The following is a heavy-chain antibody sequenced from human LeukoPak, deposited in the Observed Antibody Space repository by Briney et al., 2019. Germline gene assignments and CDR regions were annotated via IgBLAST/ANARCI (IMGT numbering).Heavy chain of an antibody. J-gene: IGHJ4*02. Sequence: SETLSLTCTVSGGSISSDYWSWIRQPAGKGLEWIGRIYTSGSTNYNPSLKSRVTISIDTSKNQFSLKLSSVTAAGTALYYCARQVAAAGRIHDYWGQGTLVTVSS. D-gene: IGHD6-13*01. CDR1: GGSISSDY. V-gene: IGHV4-4*07. CDR3: ARQVAAAGRIHDY. CDR2: IYTSGST.